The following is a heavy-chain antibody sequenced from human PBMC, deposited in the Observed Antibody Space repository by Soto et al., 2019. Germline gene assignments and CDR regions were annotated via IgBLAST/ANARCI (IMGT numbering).Heavy chain of an antibody. J-gene: IGHJ3*02. V-gene: IGHV2-5*02. CDR3: AHRRELGTAWAYVAFDI. D-gene: IGHD3-10*02. CDR2: IYWDDDK. CDR1: GFSLSTSGVG. Sequence: QITLKESGPTLVNPTQTLTLTCTFSGFSLSTSGVGVGWIRQPPGKALEWLALIYWDDDKRYSPSVRSRLTSTKDTTEKQVVLTMPNIDPVDTATYYCAHRRELGTAWAYVAFDIWGQGTMVTVSS.